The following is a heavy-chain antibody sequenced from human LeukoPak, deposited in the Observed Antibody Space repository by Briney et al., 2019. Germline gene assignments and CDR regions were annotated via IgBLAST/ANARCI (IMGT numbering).Heavy chain of an antibody. CDR3: ASGHMVRGVIY. CDR2: IYSGGST. J-gene: IGHJ4*02. Sequence: GGSLRLSCAASGFTFSSYWMTWVRQAPGKGLEWVSVIYSGGSTYYADSVKGRFTISRDNSKNTLYLQMNSLRAEDTAVYYCASGHMVRGVIYWGQGTLVTVSS. D-gene: IGHD3-10*01. CDR1: GFTFSSYW. V-gene: IGHV3-66*01.